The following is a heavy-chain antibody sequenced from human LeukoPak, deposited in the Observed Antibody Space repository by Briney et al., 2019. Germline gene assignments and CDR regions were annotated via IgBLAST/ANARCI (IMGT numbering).Heavy chain of an antibody. CDR2: ISSSSSYI. CDR1: GFTFSSYS. CDR3: ARDRWASKSSGYFDY. D-gene: IGHD6-25*01. Sequence: GGSLRLSCAASGFTFSSYSMNWVRQAPGKGLEWVSSISSSSSYIYYADSVKGRFTISRDNAKNSLYLQMNSLRAEDTAVYYCARDRWASKSSGYFDYGGRETLVTVSS. V-gene: IGHV3-21*01. J-gene: IGHJ4*02.